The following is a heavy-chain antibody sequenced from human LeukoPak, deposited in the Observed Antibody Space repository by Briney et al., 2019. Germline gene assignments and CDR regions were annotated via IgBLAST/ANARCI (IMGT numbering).Heavy chain of an antibody. V-gene: IGHV4-59*02. D-gene: IGHD2/OR15-2a*01. CDR2: IYYSGST. CDR1: GVSVSTYY. J-gene: IGHJ3*02. Sequence: SETLSLTCTVSGVSVSTYYWTWIRQPPGKGLEWIGCIYYSGSTYYNPSLKSRVTISVDMSKSQFSLRLTSVTAADTAVYYCARKNDFDIWGQGTLVTVSS. CDR3: ARKNDFDI.